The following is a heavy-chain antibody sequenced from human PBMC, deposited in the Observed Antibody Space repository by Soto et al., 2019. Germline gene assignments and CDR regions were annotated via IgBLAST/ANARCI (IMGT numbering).Heavy chain of an antibody. J-gene: IGHJ6*02. V-gene: IGHV1-24*01. CDR2: FDPEDGET. D-gene: IGHD6-13*01. Sequence: QVQLVQSGAEVKKPGASVKVSCKVSGYTLTELSMHWVRQAPGKGLEWMGGFDPEDGETIYAQKFQGRVTMTEDTSTDTAYMELSSLRSEDTAVYYCATPHAGSSSWYSVNAPPASPYGMDVWGQGTTVTVSS. CDR3: ATPHAGSSSWYSVNAPPASPYGMDV. CDR1: GYTLTELS.